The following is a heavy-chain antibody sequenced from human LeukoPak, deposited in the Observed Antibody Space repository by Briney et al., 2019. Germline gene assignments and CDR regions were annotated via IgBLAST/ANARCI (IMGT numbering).Heavy chain of an antibody. V-gene: IGHV3-33*06. J-gene: IGHJ6*03. CDR1: GFTFSSFG. Sequence: GGSLRLSCAASGFTFSSFGMHWVRQAPGKGLEWVAVIWFDGNSKDYADSVRGRFTISRDNSENTLYLQMNNLRAEDTAVYYFAKSFRYSDWYYYYMDVWGEGTTVT. D-gene: IGHD3-9*01. CDR3: AKSFRYSDWYYYYMDV. CDR2: IWFDGNSK.